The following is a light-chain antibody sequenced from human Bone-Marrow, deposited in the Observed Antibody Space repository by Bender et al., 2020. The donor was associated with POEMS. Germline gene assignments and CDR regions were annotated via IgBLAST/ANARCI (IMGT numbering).Light chain of an antibody. J-gene: IGLJ1*01. CDR3: YSYAGSGTYV. CDR2: EVN. Sequence: QSALTQPASLSGSPGQSITISCTGTSSDVGAYRYVSWYQQHPGTAPKLMIYEVNRRPSGFSNRFSGSKSGSTASLTISGLQAEDEADYYCYSYAGSGTYVFGTGTKVTVL. CDR1: SSDVGAYRY. V-gene: IGLV2-23*02.